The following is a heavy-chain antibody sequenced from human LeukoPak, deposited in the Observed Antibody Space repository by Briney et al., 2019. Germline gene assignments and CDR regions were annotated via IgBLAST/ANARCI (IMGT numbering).Heavy chain of an antibody. J-gene: IGHJ4*02. CDR2: INPSGGST. Sequence: ASVKVSCKASGYTFTSYYMHWVRQAPGQGLEWMGIINPSGGSTSYAQKFQGRVTMTRDTSTSTVYMELSSLRSEDTAVYYCAAQRGNVHSSSWPSRDYWGQGTLVTVSS. D-gene: IGHD6-13*01. CDR1: GYTFTSYY. V-gene: IGHV1-46*01. CDR3: AAQRGNVHSSSWPSRDY.